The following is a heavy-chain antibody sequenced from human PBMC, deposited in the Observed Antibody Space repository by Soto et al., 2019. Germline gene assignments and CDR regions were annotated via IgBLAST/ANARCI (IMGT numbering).Heavy chain of an antibody. J-gene: IGHJ4*02. CDR2: IIPIFGTA. CDR3: ARGAYCSGGSCYSIFDY. Sequence: QVQLVQSGAEVKKPGSSVKVSCKASGGTFSSYAISWVRQAPGQGLEWMGVIIPIFGTANYAQKFQGRVTITADESTSTAYMELSSLRSEDTAVYYCARGAYCSGGSCYSIFDYWGQGTLVTVSS. V-gene: IGHV1-69*01. D-gene: IGHD2-15*01. CDR1: GGTFSSYA.